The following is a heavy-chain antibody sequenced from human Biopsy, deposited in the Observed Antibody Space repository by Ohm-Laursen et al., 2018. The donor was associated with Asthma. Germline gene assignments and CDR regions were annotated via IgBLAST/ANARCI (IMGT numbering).Heavy chain of an antibody. Sequence: SLSLSCAASGFTFSIYDIHGVRQAPGKGLEWVAVISYAGGNKFYGDSVKGRFTLSRDNSRNTLYLQMNSLRVEDTAIYYCARTHERWPSIQDYALDIWGQGTMVSVSS. CDR1: GFTFSIYD. V-gene: IGHV3-30*03. CDR2: ISYAGGNK. CDR3: ARTHERWPSIQDYALDI. J-gene: IGHJ3*02. D-gene: IGHD4-23*01.